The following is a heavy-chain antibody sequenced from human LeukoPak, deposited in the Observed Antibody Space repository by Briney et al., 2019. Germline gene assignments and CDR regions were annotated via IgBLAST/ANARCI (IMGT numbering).Heavy chain of an antibody. J-gene: IGHJ4*02. CDR3: ARTVYVLRGQWLVPGFDS. Sequence: TGGSLRLSCAASGFTFGSYEMNWVRQAPGKGLEWVSYIGTITSATYYADSVKGRFTVSRDDAKSSLYLQVSSLRAEDTAVYYCARTVYVLRGQWLVPGFDSWGQGTLVTVSS. V-gene: IGHV3-48*03. D-gene: IGHD6-19*01. CDR2: IGTITSAT. CDR1: GFTFGSYE.